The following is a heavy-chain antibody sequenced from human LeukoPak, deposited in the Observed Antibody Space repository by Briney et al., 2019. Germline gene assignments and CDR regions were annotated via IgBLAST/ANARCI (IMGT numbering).Heavy chain of an antibody. V-gene: IGHV1-18*01. CDR3: ASGAYYFDF. J-gene: IGHJ4*02. Sequence: ASVKVSCKASGYTFSSYGITWVRQAPGQGLEWMGWISAYNGNTHNAQKVQGRVTMTTDTSTSTAYMELRSLRSDGTAVYYCASGAYYFDFWGQGTLVTVSS. CDR1: GYTFSSYG. D-gene: IGHD3-10*01. CDR2: ISAYNGNT.